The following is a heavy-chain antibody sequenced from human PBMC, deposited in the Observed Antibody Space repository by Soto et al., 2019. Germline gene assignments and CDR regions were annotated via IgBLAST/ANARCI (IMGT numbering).Heavy chain of an antibody. CDR3: AREGAYDSSGSTLDTYYYYYGMDV. CDR1: GGTFSSYP. V-gene: IGHV1-69*13. J-gene: IGHJ6*02. Sequence: SVKVSCKASGGTFSSYPISWVRQAPGQGLECMGWIIPIFGTANYAQKFQGRVTITADESTSTAYMELSSLRSEDTAVYYCAREGAYDSSGSTLDTYYYYYGMDVWGQGTTVTVSS. CDR2: IIPIFGTA. D-gene: IGHD3-22*01.